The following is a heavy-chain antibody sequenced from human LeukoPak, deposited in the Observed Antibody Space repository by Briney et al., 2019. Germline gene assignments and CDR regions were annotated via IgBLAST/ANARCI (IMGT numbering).Heavy chain of an antibody. D-gene: IGHD2-15*01. J-gene: IGHJ4*02. CDR2: FFSRGGT. V-gene: IGHV4-61*02. Sequence: PSETLSLTCTVSSGSIRSGSYYWSWVRQPAGEGLEWIGRFFSRGGTNYNPSLKGRVTISVDTSKNQFSLKLNSLTAADAAVYYCAREESGYCDGGSCPYYFDFWGQGTLVTVSS. CDR3: AREESGYCDGGSCPYYFDF. CDR1: SGSIRSGSYY.